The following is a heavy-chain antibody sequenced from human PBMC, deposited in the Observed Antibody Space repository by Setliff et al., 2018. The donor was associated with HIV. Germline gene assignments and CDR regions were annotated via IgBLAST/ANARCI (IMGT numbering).Heavy chain of an antibody. Sequence: ASETLSLTCTVSGGSISGYYWSWIRQPPGKGLEWIGYIYTSGSTNYNPSLKNRVTMSLDTSKTQVSLRLTSVTAADTAVYYCARRSIVGVTRGSYYYGLDVWGQGTTVTVSS. D-gene: IGHD1-26*01. CDR2: IYTSGST. V-gene: IGHV4-4*09. CDR1: GGSISGYY. CDR3: ARRSIVGVTRGSYYYGLDV. J-gene: IGHJ6*02.